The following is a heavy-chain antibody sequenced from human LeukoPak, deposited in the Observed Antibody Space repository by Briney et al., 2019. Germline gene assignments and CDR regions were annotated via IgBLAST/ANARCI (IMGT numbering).Heavy chain of an antibody. CDR1: GGTFSSYA. CDR3: AREIVGATGGYFDY. J-gene: IGHJ4*02. Sequence: SVKVSCKASGGTFSSYAISWVRQALGQGLEWMGRIIPIFGTANYAQKFQGRVTITTDESTSTAYMELSSLRSEDTAVYYCAREIVGATGGYFDYWGQGTLVTVSS. V-gene: IGHV1-69*05. D-gene: IGHD1-26*01. CDR2: IIPIFGTA.